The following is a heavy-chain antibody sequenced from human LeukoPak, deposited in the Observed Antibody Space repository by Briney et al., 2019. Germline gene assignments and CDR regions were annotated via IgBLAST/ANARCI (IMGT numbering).Heavy chain of an antibody. Sequence: GGSLRLSCVASGFTFTSHWMSWVRQAPGKGLEWVANIKQDGSEKYYVDSVKGRFTISRDNAKNSVYLQMNSLRAEDTAVYYCACYSGYDTVLYFDYWGQGTLVTVSS. D-gene: IGHD5-12*01. CDR3: ACYSGYDTVLYFDY. V-gene: IGHV3-7*01. CDR1: GFTFTSHW. J-gene: IGHJ4*02. CDR2: IKQDGSEK.